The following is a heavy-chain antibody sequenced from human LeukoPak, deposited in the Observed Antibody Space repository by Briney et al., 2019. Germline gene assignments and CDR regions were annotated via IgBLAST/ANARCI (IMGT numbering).Heavy chain of an antibody. J-gene: IGHJ4*02. CDR3: ASQGGCSGGSCFSRIDS. V-gene: IGHV4-39*01. CDR2: VYYSGTT. D-gene: IGHD2-15*01. CDR1: GGSISSSSYY. Sequence: PSETLSLTCSVSGGSISSSSYYWGWIRQPPGKGLEWIGSVYYSGTTYYNPSLNSRVTISVDTSKNQFSLKLSSVTAADTAVYYCASQGGCSGGSCFSRIDSWGQGNLVTVSS.